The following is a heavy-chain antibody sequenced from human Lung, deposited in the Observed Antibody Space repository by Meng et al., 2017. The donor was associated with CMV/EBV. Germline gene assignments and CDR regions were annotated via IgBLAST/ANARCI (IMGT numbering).Heavy chain of an antibody. D-gene: IGHD3-3*01. CDR1: GFTFRSHS. Sequence: GESLKISCMVSGFTFRSHSMHWVRQAPGKGLEWVALISYDGTDQKYADSVRGRFTVSRDNSKNSLDLQMTSLRTEDTAIYYCARQSQIFPPYFDYWGKGALVTVSS. CDR3: ARQSQIFPPYFDY. V-gene: IGHV3-30-3*01. J-gene: IGHJ4*02. CDR2: ISYDGTDQ.